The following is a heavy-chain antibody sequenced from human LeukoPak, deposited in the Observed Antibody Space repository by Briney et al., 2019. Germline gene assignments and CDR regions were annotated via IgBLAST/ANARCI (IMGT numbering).Heavy chain of an antibody. CDR1: GGSISSSSYY. CDR2: IYYSGST. V-gene: IGHV4-61*05. D-gene: IGHD3-9*01. J-gene: IGHJ3*02. CDR3: ARAHSVLRYFDWLTTDAFDI. Sequence: PSETLSLTCTVSGGSISSSSYYWSWIRQPPGKGLEWIGYIYYSGSTNYNPSLKSRVTISVDTSKNQFSLKLSSVTAADTAVYYCARAHSVLRYFDWLTTDAFDIWGQGTMVTVSS.